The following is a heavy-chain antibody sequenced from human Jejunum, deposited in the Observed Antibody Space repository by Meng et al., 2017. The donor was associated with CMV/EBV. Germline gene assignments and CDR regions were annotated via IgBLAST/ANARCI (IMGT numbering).Heavy chain of an antibody. V-gene: IGHV5-51*01. CDR1: W. D-gene: IGHD3-3*01. CDR2: IHPWDSDT. J-gene: IGHJ4*02. Sequence: WIRWGRQRPWSGLARLGIIHPWDSDTRYSPSFQGQVTSSVDYSISTTYLQRASLEASDTAMYYCARGGTYDFWTTYFSFPFDYWGQGTPVTVSS. CDR3: ARGGTYDFWTTYFSFPFDY.